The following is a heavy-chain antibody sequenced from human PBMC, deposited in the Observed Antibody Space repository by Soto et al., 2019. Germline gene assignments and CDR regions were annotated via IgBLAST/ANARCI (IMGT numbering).Heavy chain of an antibody. V-gene: IGHV4-30-4*01. CDR3: ARVRVTTNYYYGMYF. CDR2: IYYIGST. CDR1: GGSISSGDYY. D-gene: IGHD4-4*01. J-gene: IGHJ6*02. Sequence: SETLSLTCTVSGGSISSGDYYWSWIRQPPGKGLEWIGYIYYIGSTYYNPSLKSRVTISVDTSKNQFSLKLSSVTSADTAVYYCARVRVTTNYYYGMYFWGQGTTVTVSS.